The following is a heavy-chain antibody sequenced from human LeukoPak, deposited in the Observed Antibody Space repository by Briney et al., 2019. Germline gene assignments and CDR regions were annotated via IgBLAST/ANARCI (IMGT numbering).Heavy chain of an antibody. CDR2: IYTSGST. CDR3: ARVTGYMIEDYFDY. D-gene: IGHD3-22*01. V-gene: IGHV4-4*07. J-gene: IGHJ4*02. CDR1: GGTISSYY. Sequence: SETLSLTCTVSGGTISSYYWSWIRQPAGKGLEWIGRIYTSGSTNYNPSLKSRATISVDTSKNQSSLKLRTVTAADTAVYYCARVTGYMIEDYFDYWGQGTLVTVSS.